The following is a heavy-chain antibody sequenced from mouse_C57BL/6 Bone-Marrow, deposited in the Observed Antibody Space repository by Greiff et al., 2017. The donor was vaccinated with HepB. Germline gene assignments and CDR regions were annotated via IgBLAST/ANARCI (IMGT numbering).Heavy chain of an antibody. V-gene: IGHV1-63*01. J-gene: IGHJ1*03. CDR1: GYTFTNYW. Sequence: VKLVESGAELVRPGTSVEMSCKASGYTFTNYWIGWAKQRPGHGLEWIGDIYPGGGYTNYNEKFKGKATLTADKSSSTAYMQFSSLTSEDSAIYYCARLTTVVATGGYFDVWGTGTTVTVSS. D-gene: IGHD1-1*01. CDR3: ARLTTVVATGGYFDV. CDR2: IYPGGGYT.